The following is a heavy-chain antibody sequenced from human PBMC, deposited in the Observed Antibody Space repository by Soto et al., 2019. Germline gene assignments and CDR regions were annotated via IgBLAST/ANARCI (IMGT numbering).Heavy chain of an antibody. V-gene: IGHV6-1*01. CDR2: TYYRSKWYN. Sequence: PSQTLSLTCAISGDSVSSNSAAWNWIRQSPSRGLEWLGRTYYRSKWYNDYAVSVKSRITINPDTSKNQFSLQLNSVTPEDTAVYYCARNPYNWNDGDDAFDIWGQGTMVTVSS. D-gene: IGHD1-1*01. CDR1: GDSVSSNSAA. J-gene: IGHJ3*02. CDR3: ARNPYNWNDGDDAFDI.